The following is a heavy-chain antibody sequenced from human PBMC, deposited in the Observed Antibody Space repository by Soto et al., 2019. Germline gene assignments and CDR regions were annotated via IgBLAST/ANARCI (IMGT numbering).Heavy chain of an antibody. CDR2: IYYSGST. J-gene: IGHJ4*02. Sequence: SETLSLTCTVSGGSISGYYWSWIRQPPGKGLEWIGYIYYSGSTNYNPSLKSRVTISVDTSKNQFSLKLSSVTAADTAVYYCARGPLYDFWSGYFYYFDYWGQGTLVTVSS. CDR1: GGSISGYY. CDR3: ARGPLYDFWSGYFYYFDY. V-gene: IGHV4-59*01. D-gene: IGHD3-3*01.